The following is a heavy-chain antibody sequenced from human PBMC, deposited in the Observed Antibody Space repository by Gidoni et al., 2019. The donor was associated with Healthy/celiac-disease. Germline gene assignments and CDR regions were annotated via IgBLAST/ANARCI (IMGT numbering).Heavy chain of an antibody. V-gene: IGHV3-33*08. J-gene: IGHJ6*02. D-gene: IGHD2-15*01. CDR1: GFTFSSYG. Sequence: QVQLVASGGGVVQPGRSLSISCSASGFTFSSYGMHWFRQAPGKGLEWVAVIWYDGSNKYYADSVKGRFTISRDNSKNTLYLQMNSLRAEDTAVYYCARERPYCSGGSCYHYYYDYGMDVWGQGTTVTVSS. CDR3: ARERPYCSGGSCYHYYYDYGMDV. CDR2: IWYDGSNK.